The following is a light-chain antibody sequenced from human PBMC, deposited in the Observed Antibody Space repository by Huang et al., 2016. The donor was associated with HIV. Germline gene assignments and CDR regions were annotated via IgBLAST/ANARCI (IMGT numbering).Light chain of an antibody. CDR1: RSVSTN. CDR3: QQYDNWPLT. Sequence: ERVMTQSPATVSLSPGERATLSCRVSRSVSTNLAWYPQRPGQAPRLLSSGASTRATGIPARFSGGGSGAEFTLTISSLQSEDFAVYYCQQYDNWPLTFGGGTKVQIK. J-gene: IGKJ4*01. CDR2: GAS. V-gene: IGKV3-15*01.